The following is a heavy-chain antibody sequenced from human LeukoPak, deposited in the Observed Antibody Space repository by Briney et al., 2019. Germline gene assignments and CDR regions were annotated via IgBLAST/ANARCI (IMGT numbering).Heavy chain of an antibody. CDR2: ISGSGDNT. J-gene: IGHJ4*02. Sequence: QAGGSLRLSCAASGFTFSSHGMSWVRQAPGKGLEWVSTISGSGDNTYYADSVKGRFTISRDNSKNTLHLQMNSLRAEDTAVYYCARVTYGSGTYGAFDYWGQGTLVTVSS. CDR3: ARVTYGSGTYGAFDY. V-gene: IGHV3-23*01. D-gene: IGHD3-10*01. CDR1: GFTFSSHG.